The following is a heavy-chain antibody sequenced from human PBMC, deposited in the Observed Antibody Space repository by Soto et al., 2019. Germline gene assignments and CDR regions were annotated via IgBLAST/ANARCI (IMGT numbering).Heavy chain of an antibody. J-gene: IGHJ4*02. Sequence: QVQLVQSGAEVKKPGSSVKVSCKASGGTFSSYAISWVRQAPGQGLEWMGGIIPIFGTANYAQKFQGRVTITADESTSTAYMELSSLRSEDTAVYYCASPDYGGNSDYFDYWGQGTLVTVSS. CDR1: GGTFSSYA. D-gene: IGHD4-17*01. V-gene: IGHV1-69*12. CDR2: IIPIFGTA. CDR3: ASPDYGGNSDYFDY.